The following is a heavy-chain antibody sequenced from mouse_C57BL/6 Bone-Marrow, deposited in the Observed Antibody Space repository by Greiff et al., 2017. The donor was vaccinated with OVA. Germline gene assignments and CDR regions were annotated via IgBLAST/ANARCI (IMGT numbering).Heavy chain of an antibody. V-gene: IGHV5-6*02. CDR2: ISSGGSYT. D-gene: IGHD1-1*01. J-gene: IGHJ4*01. CDR1: GFTFSSYG. Sequence: EVKLVESGGDLVKPGGSLKLSCAASGFTFSSYGMSWVRQTPDKRLEWVATISSGGSYTYYPDSVKGRFTISRDNAKNTLYLQMSSRKSEDTAMYYCARRGSGAMDYWGQGTSVTVSS. CDR3: ARRGSGAMDY.